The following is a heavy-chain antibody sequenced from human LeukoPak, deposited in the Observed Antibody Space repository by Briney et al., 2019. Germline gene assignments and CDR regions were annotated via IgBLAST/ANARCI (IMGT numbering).Heavy chain of an antibody. V-gene: IGHV3-21*01. D-gene: IGHD3-10*01. CDR3: ARQGLLWFGEPLDY. CDR1: GFTFSSYS. Sequence: PGGSLRLSCAASGFTFSSYSMNWVRQAPEKGLEWVSSISSSSSYIYYADSVKGRFTISRDNAKNSLYLQMNSLRAEDTAVYYCARQGLLWFGEPLDYWGQGTLVTVSS. CDR2: ISSSSSYI. J-gene: IGHJ4*02.